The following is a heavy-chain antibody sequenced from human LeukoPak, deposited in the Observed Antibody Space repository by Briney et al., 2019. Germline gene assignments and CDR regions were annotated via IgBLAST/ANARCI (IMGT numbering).Heavy chain of an antibody. D-gene: IGHD3-16*01. CDR3: AKGGYYFDY. J-gene: IGHJ4*02. V-gene: IGHV3-30*02. CDR1: GLTFSSFG. CDR2: IRYDGSTK. Sequence: GGSLRLSCAAPGLTFSSFGMHWVRQAPGKGLEWVAFIRYDGSTKYYADSVKGRFTISRDNSKSTLYLQMNSLRAEDTAVYYCAKGGYYFDYWGQGTLVTASS.